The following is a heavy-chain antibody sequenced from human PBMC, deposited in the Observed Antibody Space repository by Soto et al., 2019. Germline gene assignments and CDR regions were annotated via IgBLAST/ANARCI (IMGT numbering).Heavy chain of an antibody. CDR1: GGSFSGYY. V-gene: IGHV4-34*01. Sequence: SETLSLTCAVYGGSFSGYYWCWIRQPPGEGLEWFGEINHSGSTNYNPSLKSRVTISEDTSKNQFSLKLSSVTAADTAVYYCARGHIVLMVYAILDYWGQGTLVTVSS. CDR3: ARGHIVLMVYAILDY. J-gene: IGHJ4*02. D-gene: IGHD2-8*01. CDR2: INHSGST.